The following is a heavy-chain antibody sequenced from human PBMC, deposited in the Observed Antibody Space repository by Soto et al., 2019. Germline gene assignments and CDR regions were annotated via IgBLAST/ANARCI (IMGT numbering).Heavy chain of an antibody. CDR2: INAGNGNT. V-gene: IGHV1-3*05. D-gene: IGHD1-26*01. J-gene: IGHJ4*02. Sequence: QVRLVQSGAEEKKPGASVKVSCKASGYTFTSYAMHWVRQAPGQRLEWMGWINAGNGNTKYSQKFQGRVTITRDTSASTAYMELSSLRSEDTAVYYCAATVVGATRGSFDYWGQGTLVTVSS. CDR1: GYTFTSYA. CDR3: AATVVGATRGSFDY.